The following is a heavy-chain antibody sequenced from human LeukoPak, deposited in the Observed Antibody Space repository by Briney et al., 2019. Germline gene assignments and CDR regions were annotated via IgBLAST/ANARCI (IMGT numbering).Heavy chain of an antibody. J-gene: IGHJ4*02. V-gene: IGHV3-64D*06. CDR1: GFTFCSYT. CDR3: VRERCSCTSCLGHY. Sequence: RGSLRLSCAASGFTFCSYTMHSVRQAPGKGLEYVSAISSNGGSTYYADSVKGRFTISRDNSKNTLYLQMSSLRAEDTAVYYCVRERCSCTSCLGHYWGQGTLVTVSS. D-gene: IGHD2-2*01. CDR2: ISSNGGST.